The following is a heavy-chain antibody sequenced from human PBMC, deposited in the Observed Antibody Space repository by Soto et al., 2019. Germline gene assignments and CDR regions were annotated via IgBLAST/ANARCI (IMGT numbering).Heavy chain of an antibody. V-gene: IGHV3-74*01. D-gene: IGHD5-12*01. J-gene: IGHJ6*02. CDR2: INSDGSNT. CDR3: ARHVAVATISWGPYGMDV. Sequence: EVQLVESGGGLVQPGGSLRLSCAASGFTFSSYWMHWVRQAPGEGLVWVSRINSDGSNTTYADSVKGRFTTSRDNAKNTLFLQMNSLRVEDTAVYYCARHVAVATISWGPYGMDVWGQGTTVTVSS. CDR1: GFTFSSYW.